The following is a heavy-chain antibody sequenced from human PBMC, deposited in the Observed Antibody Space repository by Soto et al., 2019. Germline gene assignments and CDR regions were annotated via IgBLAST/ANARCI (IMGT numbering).Heavy chain of an antibody. CDR2: MNPNSGNT. D-gene: IGHD6-19*01. V-gene: IGHV1-8*01. J-gene: IGHJ4*01. CDR1: GYTFTSYD. Sequence: QVQLVQSGAEVKKPGASVKVSCKASGYTFTSYDINWVRQATGQGLEWMGWMNPNSGNTGYAQKFQGRVTMTRNTSISTTYMELGSPRSEDPAVYYLGRERRGWAGYWGQGTLVTVSS. CDR3: GRERRGWAGY.